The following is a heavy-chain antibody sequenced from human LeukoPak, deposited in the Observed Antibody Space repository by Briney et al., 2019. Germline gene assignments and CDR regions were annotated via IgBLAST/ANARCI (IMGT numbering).Heavy chain of an antibody. D-gene: IGHD2-8*02. CDR1: GFTFSSYE. CDR3: ATYRQVLLPFES. J-gene: IGHJ4*02. Sequence: GGSLRLSCAASGFTFSSYEMNWVRQAPGKGLEWVSYISSSGSTIYYADSVKGRFTIPRDNSKNTLYLQMNSLRAEDTAIYYCATYRQVLLPFESWGQGTLVTVSS. V-gene: IGHV3-48*03. CDR2: ISSSGSTI.